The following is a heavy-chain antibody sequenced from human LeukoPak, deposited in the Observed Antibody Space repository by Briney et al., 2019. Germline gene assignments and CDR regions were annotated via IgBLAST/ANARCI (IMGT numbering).Heavy chain of an antibody. Sequence: SSQTLSLTCTVSGGSISSSSYYWGWIRQPPGKGLEWIGSIYYSGSTYYNPSLKSRVTISVDTSKNQFSLKLSSVTAADTAVYYCARDSRWFDPWGQGTLVTVSS. CDR3: ARDSRWFDP. CDR1: GGSISSSSYY. J-gene: IGHJ5*02. V-gene: IGHV4-39*02. D-gene: IGHD2-2*01. CDR2: IYYSGST.